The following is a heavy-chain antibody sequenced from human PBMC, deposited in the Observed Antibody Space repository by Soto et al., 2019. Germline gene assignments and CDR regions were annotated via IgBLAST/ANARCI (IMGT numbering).Heavy chain of an antibody. J-gene: IGHJ3*02. CDR1: GFRFSDYW. CDR3: ARGAVDHAFDI. V-gene: IGHV3-74*01. D-gene: IGHD3-9*01. CDR2: VTSDGRDT. Sequence: PGGSLRLSCAASGFRFSDYWMHWVRQVPGKGLVWVSRVTSDGRDTIYADSVMGRFTVSRDNAKNTMFLQMNSLRIDDTAMYYCARGAVDHAFDIWGQGTMVTVSS.